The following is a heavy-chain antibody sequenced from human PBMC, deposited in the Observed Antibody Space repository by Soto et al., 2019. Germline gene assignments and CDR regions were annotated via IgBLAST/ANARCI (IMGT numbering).Heavy chain of an antibody. CDR2: IYYSGST. CDR3: ARHVAGYSSGLDY. J-gene: IGHJ4*02. D-gene: IGHD6-19*01. Sequence: SSETLSLTCTVSGGSISSSSYYWGWIRQPPGKGLEWIGSIYYSGSTYYNPSLKSRVTISVDTSKNQFSLKLSSVTAADTAVYYCARHVAGYSSGLDYWGQGTLVTVSS. CDR1: GGSISSSSYY. V-gene: IGHV4-39*01.